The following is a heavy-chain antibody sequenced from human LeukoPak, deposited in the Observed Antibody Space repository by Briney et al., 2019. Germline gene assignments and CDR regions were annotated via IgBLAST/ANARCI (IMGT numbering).Heavy chain of an antibody. CDR1: GFTVITND. V-gene: IGHV3-53*01. CDR3: ARGVEPLAANTLAY. Sequence: RGSLRLSCAASGFTVITNDMTWVRQAPGKGLECVSVLYSDGNTKYADSVQGRFTISRDNSKITLYLEMNSLSPDDTAVYYCARGVEPLAANTLAYWGQGTLVTVSS. D-gene: IGHD1-14*01. J-gene: IGHJ4*02. CDR2: LYSDGNT.